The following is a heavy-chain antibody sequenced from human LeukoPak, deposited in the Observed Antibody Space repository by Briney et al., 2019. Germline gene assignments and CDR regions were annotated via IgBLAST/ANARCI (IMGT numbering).Heavy chain of an antibody. D-gene: IGHD3-22*01. CDR1: GFTFSTYW. CDR2: IKQDGSEK. V-gene: IGHV3-7*01. J-gene: IGHJ4*02. CDR3: AREFPYYYDTSGYYVDY. Sequence: GGSLRLSCAASGFTFSTYWMSWVRQAPGKGLEWVANIKQDGSEKFYVASVKGRFTISRDNAKNSLYLQMNSLRAEDTAVYYCAREFPYYYDTSGYYVDYWGQGTLVTVSS.